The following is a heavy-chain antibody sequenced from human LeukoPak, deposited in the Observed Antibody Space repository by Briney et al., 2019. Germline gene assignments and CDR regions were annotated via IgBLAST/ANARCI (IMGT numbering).Heavy chain of an antibody. V-gene: IGHV4-34*01. CDR1: GGSFSGYY. CDR3: ACGRTGYYDSTGYDGY. CDR2: INHSGST. Sequence: KPSETLSLTCSVYGGSFSGYYWSWIRQPPGKGLEWIGEINHSGSTNYNPSLKSRVTISVDTSKNQFSLKLSPVTAADTAVYYCACGRTGYYDSTGYDGYWGQGTLVTVSS. D-gene: IGHD3-22*01. J-gene: IGHJ4*02.